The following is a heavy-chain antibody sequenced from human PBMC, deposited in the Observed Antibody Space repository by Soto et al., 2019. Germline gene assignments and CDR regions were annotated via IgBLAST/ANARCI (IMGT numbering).Heavy chain of an antibody. CDR2: IRGSSETA. J-gene: IGHJ6*02. V-gene: IGHV3-23*01. Sequence: GGSLRLSCAASGFSFSNYGMSWVRQAPGKGLEWVATIRGSSETANHADSVKGRFTISRDNSKNTLYLQMNGLRAEDTALYYCAKVTKRAAAGRYEYYKYGMDVWGQGTTVTVSS. CDR3: AKVTKRAAAGRYEYYKYGMDV. CDR1: GFSFSNYG. D-gene: IGHD6-13*01.